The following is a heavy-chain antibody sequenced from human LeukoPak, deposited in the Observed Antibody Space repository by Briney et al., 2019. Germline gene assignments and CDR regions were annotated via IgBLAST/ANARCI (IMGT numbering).Heavy chain of an antibody. CDR3: AKVGGHYGSGSPFDY. V-gene: IGHV3-23*01. Sequence: GGSLRLSCAASGFTFSSYAMSWVRQAPGKGLEWVSAISGSGGSTYYADSVEGRFTISRDNSKNTLYLQMNSLRAEDTAVYYCAKVGGHYGSGSPFDYWGQGTQVTVSS. J-gene: IGHJ4*02. CDR1: GFTFSSYA. D-gene: IGHD3-10*01. CDR2: ISGSGGST.